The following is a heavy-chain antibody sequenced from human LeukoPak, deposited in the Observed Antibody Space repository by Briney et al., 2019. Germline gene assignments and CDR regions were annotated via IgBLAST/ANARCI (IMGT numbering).Heavy chain of an antibody. V-gene: IGHV1-69*01. CDR2: IIPILGTA. D-gene: IGHD5-12*01. Sequence: ASVKVSCKASGGTFSSYAISWVRQAPGQGLEWMGGIIPILGTANYAQKFQGRVTITADESTSTAYMELSSLRSEDTAVYYCARVSGYSGYDRDYWGQGTLVTVSS. CDR3: ARVSGYSGYDRDY. J-gene: IGHJ4*02. CDR1: GGTFSSYA.